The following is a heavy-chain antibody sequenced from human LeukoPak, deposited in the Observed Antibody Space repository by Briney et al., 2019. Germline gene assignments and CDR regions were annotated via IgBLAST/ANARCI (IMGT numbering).Heavy chain of an antibody. V-gene: IGHV1-46*01. Sequence: ASVKVSCKASGYTFTSYYMHWVRQAPGQGLEWMGIINPSGGSTSYAQKFQGRVTMTRDMFTSTVYMELSSLRSEDTAVYYCARDQAVTIVAAVCYYYMDVWGKGTTVTVSS. CDR2: INPSGGST. D-gene: IGHD4-11*01. J-gene: IGHJ6*03. CDR3: ARDQAVTIVAAVCYYYMDV. CDR1: GYTFTSYY.